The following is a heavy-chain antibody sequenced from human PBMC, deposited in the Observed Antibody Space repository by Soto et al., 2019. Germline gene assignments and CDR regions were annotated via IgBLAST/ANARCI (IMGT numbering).Heavy chain of an antibody. Sequence: EVQLVESGGRLVQPGGSLRLSCAASGFTFSSYSMNWLRQAPGKGLEWVSYISSSSSTIYYADSVKGRFTTSRANAKKSLYLQMNSLRYEDTAVYYCARMNGAYGYVWGSERYVEDYWGQGTMVTVSS. CDR3: ARMNGAYGYVWGSERYVEDY. D-gene: IGHD3-16*02. CDR2: ISSSSSTI. CDR1: GFTFSSYS. V-gene: IGHV3-48*02. J-gene: IGHJ4*02.